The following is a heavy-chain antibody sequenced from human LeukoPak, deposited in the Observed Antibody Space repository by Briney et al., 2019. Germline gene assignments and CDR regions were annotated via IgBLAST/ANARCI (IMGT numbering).Heavy chain of an antibody. D-gene: IGHD3-10*01. CDR2: IYSDNT. Sequence: GGSLRLSCTVSGFTVSSNSMSWVRQAPGKGLEWVSFIYSDNTHYSDSVKGRFTISRDNAKNSLYLQMNSLRTEDTAVYYCTRDPRVLDYWGQGTLVTVSS. V-gene: IGHV3-53*01. CDR3: TRDPRVLDY. CDR1: GFTVSSNS. J-gene: IGHJ4*02.